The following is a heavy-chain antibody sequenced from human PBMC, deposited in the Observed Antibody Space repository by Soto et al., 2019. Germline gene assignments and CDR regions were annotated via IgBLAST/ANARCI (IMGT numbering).Heavy chain of an antibody. J-gene: IGHJ4*02. V-gene: IGHV1-18*01. Sequence: QIQLVQSGAEVKKPGASVKVSCKASGYTFSSYHITWVRQAPGQGLEGRGWISAYNGNKNYAQNLQGRVTMTTDPSTSTAYLVLMNLRSDDTAVYYCSRDLPPVDYWGQGTLVTVSS. CDR1: GYTFSSYH. CDR3: SRDLPPVDY. CDR2: ISAYNGNK.